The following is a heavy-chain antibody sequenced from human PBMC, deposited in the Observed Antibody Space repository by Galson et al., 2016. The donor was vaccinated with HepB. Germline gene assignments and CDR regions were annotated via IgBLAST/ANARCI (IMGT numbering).Heavy chain of an antibody. CDR3: AGSSSRSYYFGINV. D-gene: IGHD6-13*01. CDR1: GFTFSSYG. J-gene: IGHJ6*02. V-gene: IGHV3-33*01. CDR2: IWYDGQNK. Sequence: SLRLSCAASGFTFSSYGMHWVRQAPGKGLEWVAVIWYDGQNKYYADSVKGRFTISRDNSKNTLDLQVNSLRVEDTAVYYCAGSSSRSYYFGINVWGQGTTVTVSS.